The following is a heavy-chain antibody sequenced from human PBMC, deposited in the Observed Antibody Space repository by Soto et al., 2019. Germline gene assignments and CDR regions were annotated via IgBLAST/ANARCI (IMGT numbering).Heavy chain of an antibody. CDR3: ARVLESYGNPIDY. D-gene: IGHD5-18*01. CDR2: ISAYSGNT. V-gene: IGHV1-8*02. J-gene: IGHJ4*02. CDR1: GYTFTSYG. Sequence: ASVKVSCKASGYTFTSYGISWVRQAPGQGLEWMGWISAYSGNTGYAQKFQGRVTMTRNTSISTAYMELSSLRSEDTAVYYCARVLESYGNPIDYWGQGTLVTVSS.